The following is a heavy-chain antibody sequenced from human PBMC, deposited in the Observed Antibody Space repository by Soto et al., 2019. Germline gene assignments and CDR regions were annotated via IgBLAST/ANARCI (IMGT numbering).Heavy chain of an antibody. D-gene: IGHD1-26*01. V-gene: IGHV7-4-1*01. J-gene: IGHJ3*02. CDR2: INTNTGNP. CDR3: ARQYSGSYPYHDAFDS. CDR1: GYTFTSYA. Sequence: QVQLVQSGSELKKPGASVKVSCKASGYTFTSYAMNWVRQAPGQGLEWMGWINTNTGNPTYAQGFTGRFVFSLDTPLSTAYLQICSLKAEVPAVDYCARQYSGSYPYHDAFDSWGQGTMVTVSS.